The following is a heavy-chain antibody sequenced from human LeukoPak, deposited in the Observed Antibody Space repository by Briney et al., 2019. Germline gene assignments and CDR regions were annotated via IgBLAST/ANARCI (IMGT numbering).Heavy chain of an antibody. D-gene: IGHD3-10*01. V-gene: IGHV4-30-4*01. Sequence: SETLSLTCTVSGGSISSGDYYWSWIRQPPGKGLEWIGYIYYSGSTYYNPSLKSRVTISVDTSKNQFSLKLSSVTAADTAVYYCARGSGSYYNATLDYWGQGTLVTVSS. CDR2: IYYSGST. CDR3: ARGSGSYYNATLDY. J-gene: IGHJ4*02. CDR1: GGSISSGDYY.